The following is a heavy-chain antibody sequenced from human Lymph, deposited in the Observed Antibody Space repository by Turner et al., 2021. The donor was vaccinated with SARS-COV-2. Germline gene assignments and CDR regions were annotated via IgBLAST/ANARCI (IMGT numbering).Heavy chain of an antibody. V-gene: IGHV3-30-3*01. J-gene: IGHJ2*01. Sequence: VQLVESGGGVVQPRRSLRFSCAASGFTFSSYAMHWVRQAPGKELEWVALISYDGSNKYYADSVKGRFTISRDNSKNTLYLQMNSLRADDTAIYYCARDSGRSLDLWGRGTLVTVSS. CDR2: ISYDGSNK. CDR3: ARDSGRSLDL. CDR1: GFTFSSYA.